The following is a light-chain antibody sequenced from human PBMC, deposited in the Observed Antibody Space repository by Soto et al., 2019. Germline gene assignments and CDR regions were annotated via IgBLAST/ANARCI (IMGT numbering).Light chain of an antibody. Sequence: EIVMTQSPATLSVSPGERATLSCRASQSVSSNLAWYQQKPGQAPRLLIYGASTRATGIPARFSGSGSGTEFTLTISSLQSEDFAVYYSQQYNNWPPRAITFGQGTRLEIK. CDR3: QQYNNWPPRAIT. V-gene: IGKV3-15*01. CDR1: QSVSSN. J-gene: IGKJ5*01. CDR2: GAS.